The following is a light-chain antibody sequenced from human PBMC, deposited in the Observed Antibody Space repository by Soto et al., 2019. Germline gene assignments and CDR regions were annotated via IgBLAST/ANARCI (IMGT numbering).Light chain of an antibody. CDR3: ISYTSSRTHVV. Sequence: QSALTQPASVSGSPGQSITIPCTGTSSDVGGYNYVSWYQQHPGKAPKLMIYEVTYRPSGVSDRFSGSKSGNTASLTSSGLQAEDEADYYCISYTSSRTHVVFGGGTKLPVL. CDR1: SSDVGGYNY. V-gene: IGLV2-14*01. J-gene: IGLJ2*01. CDR2: EVT.